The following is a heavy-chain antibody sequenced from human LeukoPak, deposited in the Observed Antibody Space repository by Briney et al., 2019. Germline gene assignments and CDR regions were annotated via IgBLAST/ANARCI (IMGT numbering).Heavy chain of an antibody. CDR3: ASHCSGTSCYLRTRFGEFVPFDY. V-gene: IGHV1-69*05. CDR1: GGTFSSYA. D-gene: IGHD2-2*01. J-gene: IGHJ4*02. Sequence: SVKVSCKASGGTFSSYAISWVRQAPGQGLEWMGGIIPIFGTANYAQKFQGRVTITTDESTSTAYMELSSLRSEDTAVYYCASHCSGTSCYLRTRFGEFVPFDYWGQGTLVTVSS. CDR2: IIPIFGTA.